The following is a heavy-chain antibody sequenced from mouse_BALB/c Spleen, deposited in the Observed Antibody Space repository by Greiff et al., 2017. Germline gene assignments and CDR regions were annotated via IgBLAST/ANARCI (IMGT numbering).Heavy chain of an antibody. V-gene: IGHV1-87*01. CDR3: ARRDDYDAYYFDY. Sequence: QVQLQQSGAELARPGASVKLSCKASGYTFTSYWMQWVKQRPGQGLEWIGAIYPGDGDTRYTQKFKGKATLTADKSSSTAYMQLSSLASEDSAVYYCARRDDYDAYYFDYWGQGTTLTVSS. J-gene: IGHJ2*01. CDR2: IYPGDGDT. D-gene: IGHD2-4*01. CDR1: GYTFTSYW.